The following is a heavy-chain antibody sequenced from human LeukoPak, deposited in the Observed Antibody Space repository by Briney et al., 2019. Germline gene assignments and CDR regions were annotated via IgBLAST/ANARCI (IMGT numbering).Heavy chain of an antibody. J-gene: IGHJ5*02. Sequence: ASVKVSCKASGYTFTGYYMHWVRQAPGQGLEWMGWINPNSGGTNYAQKFQGRVTKTRDTSISTACMELSRLRSDDTAVYYCARGESSHDYGGNLPFDPWGQGTLVTVSS. CDR1: GYTFTGYY. V-gene: IGHV1-2*02. CDR2: INPNSGGT. CDR3: ARGESSHDYGGNLPFDP. D-gene: IGHD4-23*01.